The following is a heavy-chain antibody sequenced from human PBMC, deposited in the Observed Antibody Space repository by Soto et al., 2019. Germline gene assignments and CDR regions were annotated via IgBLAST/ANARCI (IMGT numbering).Heavy chain of an antibody. V-gene: IGHV3-33*01. J-gene: IGHJ5*02. D-gene: IGHD4-17*01. CDR2: IWYDGSNK. CDR1: GFTFSSYG. CDR3: AREDGDYSTWFDP. Sequence: QVQLVESGGGVVQPGRSLRLSCAASGFTFSSYGMHWVRQAPGKGLEWVAVIWYDGSNKYSADSVKGRITISRDNSKNTLYLQMNSLRAEDTAGYYCAREDGDYSTWFDPWGQGTLVTVSS.